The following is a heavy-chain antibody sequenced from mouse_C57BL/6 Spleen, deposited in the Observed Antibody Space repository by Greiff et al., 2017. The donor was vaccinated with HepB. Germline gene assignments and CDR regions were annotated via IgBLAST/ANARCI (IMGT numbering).Heavy chain of an antibody. D-gene: IGHD2-4*01. CDR1: GYTFTSYW. Sequence: QVQLQQPGAELVRPGSSVKLSCKASGYTFTSYWMHWVKQRPIQGLEWIGNIDPSDSETHYNQKFKDKATLTVDKSSSTAYMQLSSLTSEDSAVYYCASGENYDKAWFAYWGQGTLVTVSA. CDR2: IDPSDSET. J-gene: IGHJ3*01. V-gene: IGHV1-52*01. CDR3: ASGENYDKAWFAY.